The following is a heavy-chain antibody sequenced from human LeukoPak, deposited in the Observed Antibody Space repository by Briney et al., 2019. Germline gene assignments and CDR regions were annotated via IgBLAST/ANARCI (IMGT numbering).Heavy chain of an antibody. CDR2: INHSGST. D-gene: IGHD2-21*02. J-gene: IGHJ3*02. CDR3: ARVKHIVVVTAVYDAFDI. Sequence: SETLSLTCAVSGGSISGYYWSWIRQPPGKGLEWIGGINHSGSTNYNPSLTSRVTISVDTSRNQFSLKLSSVTAADTAVYYCARVKHIVVVTAVYDAFDICGQGTMVTVSS. V-gene: IGHV4-34*01. CDR1: GGSISGYY.